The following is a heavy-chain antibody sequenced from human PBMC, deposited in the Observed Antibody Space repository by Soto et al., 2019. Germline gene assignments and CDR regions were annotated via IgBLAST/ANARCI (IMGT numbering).Heavy chain of an antibody. J-gene: IGHJ3*01. D-gene: IGHD1-7*01. Sequence: EVQLLESGGGLVHPGGSLRLPWAASGSTFRSYARTWFGQPPGKGLEWVSAISGSGGSTYYADSVKGRFTISRDNSKNTLYLQMNSLRAEDTAVYYCAKAWGFSAGTTWAWGQGTMVTVSS. CDR2: ISGSGGST. CDR3: AKAWGFSAGTTWA. V-gene: IGHV3-23*01. CDR1: GSTFRSYA.